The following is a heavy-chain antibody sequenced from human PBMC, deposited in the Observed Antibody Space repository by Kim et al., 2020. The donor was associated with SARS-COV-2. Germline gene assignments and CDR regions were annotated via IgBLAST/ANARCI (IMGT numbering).Heavy chain of an antibody. D-gene: IGHD3-10*01. V-gene: IGHV2-5*01. J-gene: IGHJ3*02. CDR3: AHKLLSEAFDM. CDR1: GFSLRTSGVA. Sequence: SGPTLVNPTQTLTLTCTFSGFSLRTSGVAVGWIRQPPGKALEWLALIYWNDDRRYRPSLKSRLTITKDTSKNQVVLTLTNMDPVDTATYYCAHKLLSEAFDMWGQGTKVTVSS. CDR2: IYWNDDR.